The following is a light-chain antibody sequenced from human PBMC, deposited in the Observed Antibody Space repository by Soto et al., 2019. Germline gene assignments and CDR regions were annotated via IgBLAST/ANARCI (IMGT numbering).Light chain of an antibody. CDR3: QQRSNWPRT. J-gene: IGKJ1*01. CDR2: GAS. V-gene: IGKV3D-20*02. Sequence: EIVLTQSPGTLSLSPGERATLSCRTSQSVSSNYLAWYQQKPGQAPRLLIYGASSRATGIPDRFSGSGSGTDFTLTISSLEPEDFAVYYCQQRSNWPRTFGQGTKVDIK. CDR1: QSVSSNY.